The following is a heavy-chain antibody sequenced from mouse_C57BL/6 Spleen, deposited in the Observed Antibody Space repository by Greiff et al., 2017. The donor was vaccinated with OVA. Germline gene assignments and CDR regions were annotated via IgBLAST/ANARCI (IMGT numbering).Heavy chain of an antibody. D-gene: IGHD1-1*01. CDR2: IWSGGST. CDR1: GFSLTSYG. CDR3: ARKVITTVEGFAY. Sequence: VKLMESGPGLVQPSQSLSITCTVSGFSLTSYGVHWVRQSPGMGLEWLGVIWSGGSTDYNAAFISRLSISKDNSKSQVFFKMNSLQADDTAIYYCARKVITTVEGFAYWGQGTLVTVSA. V-gene: IGHV2-2*01. J-gene: IGHJ3*01.